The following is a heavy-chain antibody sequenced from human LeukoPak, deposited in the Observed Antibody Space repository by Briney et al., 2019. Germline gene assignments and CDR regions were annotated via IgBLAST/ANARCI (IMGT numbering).Heavy chain of an antibody. V-gene: IGHV4-4*07. J-gene: IGHJ5*02. Sequence: SETLSLTSTVSGVFISSYYWCWIRQPAGKGLEWIGRIYTRGSTNYSPSLKSRVTMSVDTSKNQFSLKLNSVTAADTAVYYCARGIRLGYGSGRDWFDPWGQGTLVTVSS. CDR1: GVFISSYY. D-gene: IGHD3-10*01. CDR3: ARGIRLGYGSGRDWFDP. CDR2: IYTRGST.